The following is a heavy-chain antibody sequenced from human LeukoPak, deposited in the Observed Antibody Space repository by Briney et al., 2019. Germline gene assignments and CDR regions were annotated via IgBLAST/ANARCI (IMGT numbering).Heavy chain of an antibody. Sequence: GGSLRLSCAASGFTFSSYAMSWVRQAPGKGLEWVSAISGSGGSTYYADSVKGRFTISRDNSKNTLYLQMNSLRAEDTAVYFCATGRGYSGYATDYSGQGTLVTVSS. CDR2: ISGSGGST. CDR3: ATGRGYSGYATDY. J-gene: IGHJ4*02. V-gene: IGHV3-23*01. CDR1: GFTFSSYA. D-gene: IGHD5-12*01.